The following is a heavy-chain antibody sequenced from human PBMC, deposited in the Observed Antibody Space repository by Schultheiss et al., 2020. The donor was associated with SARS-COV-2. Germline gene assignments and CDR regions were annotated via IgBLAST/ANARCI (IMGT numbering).Heavy chain of an antibody. D-gene: IGHD1-26*01. J-gene: IGHJ4*02. V-gene: IGHV3-66*01. CDR2: IYSGGST. CDR1: GFPFSSYS. CDR3: ARDLRFSVGAGFDY. Sequence: GESLKISCAASGFPFSSYSMNWVRQAPGKGLEWVSVIYSGGSTYYADSVKGRFTISRDNSKNTLYLQMNSLRAEDTAVYYCARDLRFSVGAGFDYWGQGTLVTVSS.